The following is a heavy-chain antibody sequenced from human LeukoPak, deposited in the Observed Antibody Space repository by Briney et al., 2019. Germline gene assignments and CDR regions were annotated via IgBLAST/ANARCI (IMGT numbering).Heavy chain of an antibody. CDR2: INHSGST. D-gene: IGHD5-18*01. V-gene: IGHV4-34*01. CDR1: GLTFSGYY. J-gene: IGHJ6*02. Sequence: PSETLSLTCAVYGLTFSGYYWSWIRQPPGKGLEWIGEINHSGSTNYNPYLKSRVIISVDTSKNQYSLKLSSVAAADTAVYYCAREVDTAMVSFYYGMDVWGQGTTVTVSS. CDR3: AREVDTAMVSFYYGMDV.